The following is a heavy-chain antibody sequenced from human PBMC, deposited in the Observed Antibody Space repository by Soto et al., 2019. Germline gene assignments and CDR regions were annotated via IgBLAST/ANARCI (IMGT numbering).Heavy chain of an antibody. CDR3: ARDFYDSVGYTWFDS. D-gene: IGHD3-22*01. Sequence: SETLSLTCTVSGDTSTSYYWGWIRQAPGKGLEWIGHIHNSGTSTHNPSLNDRVTISIDMSKKQFSLKLTSLTSADTAVYYCARDFYDSVGYTWFDSWSQETLVTVSS. J-gene: IGHJ5*01. V-gene: IGHV4-59*01. CDR2: IHNSGTS. CDR1: GDTSTSYY.